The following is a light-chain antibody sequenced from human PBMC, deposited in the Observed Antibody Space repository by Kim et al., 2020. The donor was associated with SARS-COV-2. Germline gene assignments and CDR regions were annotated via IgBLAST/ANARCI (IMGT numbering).Light chain of an antibody. J-gene: IGLJ3*02. CDR1: KLGDKY. CDR3: QAWDSSTKGV. V-gene: IGLV3-1*01. CDR2: QDT. Sequence: VSPVQTARITCSGDKLGDKYVCWYQQKPGQSPVLVIYQDTKRPSGIPERFSGSNSANTATLTISGTQAMDEADYYCQAWDSSTKGVFGGGTQLTVL.